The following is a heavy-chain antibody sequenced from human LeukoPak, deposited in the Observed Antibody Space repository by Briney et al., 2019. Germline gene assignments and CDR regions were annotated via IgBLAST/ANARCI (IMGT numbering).Heavy chain of an antibody. V-gene: IGHV4-39*07. CDR2: IYHSGST. J-gene: IGHJ4*02. CDR3: ASGLQDYFDY. Sequence: SETLSLTCTVSGGSISGSSYYWGWIRQPPGKGLEWIGEIYHSGSTNYNPSLKSRVTISVDKSKNQFSLKLSSVTAADTAVYYCASGLQDYFDYWGQGTLVTVSS. CDR1: GGSISGSSYY. D-gene: IGHD3/OR15-3a*01.